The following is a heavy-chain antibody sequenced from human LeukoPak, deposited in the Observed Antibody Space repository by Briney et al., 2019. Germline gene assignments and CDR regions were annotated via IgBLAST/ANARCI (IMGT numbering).Heavy chain of an antibody. CDR1: GGSISSGDYY. CDR3: ARVMVADNWFDP. V-gene: IGHV4-61*02. J-gene: IGHJ5*02. CDR2: IYTSGST. D-gene: IGHD2-15*01. Sequence: SETLSLTCTVSGGSISSGDYYWSWIRQPAGKGLEWIGRIYTSGSTNYNPSLKSRVTMSVDTSKNQFSLKLSSVTAADTAVYYCARVMVADNWFDPWGQGTLVTVSS.